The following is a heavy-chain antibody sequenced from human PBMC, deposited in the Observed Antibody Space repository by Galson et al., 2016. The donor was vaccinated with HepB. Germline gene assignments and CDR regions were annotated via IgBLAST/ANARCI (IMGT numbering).Heavy chain of an antibody. CDR1: GFIFSDHY. V-gene: IGHV3-53*01. Sequence: SLRLSCAASGFIFSDHYMSWVRQTPGKGLEWVSVIHIGGSTYYGDSVKGRVTISRDNSKNTAYLQMNSLRAEDTAVYFCVRDTWKWGYNYASDASDIWGRGTMVTVSS. D-gene: IGHD5-18*01. CDR3: VRDTWKWGYNYASDASDI. CDR2: IHIGGST. J-gene: IGHJ3*02.